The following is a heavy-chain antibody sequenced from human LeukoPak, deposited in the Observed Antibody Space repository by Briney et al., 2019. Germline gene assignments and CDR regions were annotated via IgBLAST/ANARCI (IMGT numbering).Heavy chain of an antibody. J-gene: IGHJ5*02. CDR1: GGTFSSYA. Sequence: ASVKVPCKASGGTFSSYAISWVRQAPGQGLEWMGGIIPIFGTANYAQKFQGRVTITTDESTSTAYMELSSLRSEDTAVYYCARGPLVRLPSSFDPWGQGSLVTVSS. D-gene: IGHD3-16*02. CDR2: IIPIFGTA. V-gene: IGHV1-69*05. CDR3: ARGPLVRLPSSFDP.